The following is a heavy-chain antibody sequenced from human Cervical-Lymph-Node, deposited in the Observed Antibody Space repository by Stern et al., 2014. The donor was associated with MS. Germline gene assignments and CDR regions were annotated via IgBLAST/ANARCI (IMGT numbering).Heavy chain of an antibody. V-gene: IGHV4-59*01. Sequence: QLQLQESGPGLVKPSETLSLTCTVSGGSISSYYWSWIRQPPGKGLEWIGYIYYSGSTNYIPSLKSRVTISVDTSKNQFSLKLSSVTAADTAVYYCASRNGDYWGQGTLVTVSS. CDR1: GGSISSYY. CDR2: IYYSGST. J-gene: IGHJ4*02. D-gene: IGHD2-8*01. CDR3: ASRNGDY.